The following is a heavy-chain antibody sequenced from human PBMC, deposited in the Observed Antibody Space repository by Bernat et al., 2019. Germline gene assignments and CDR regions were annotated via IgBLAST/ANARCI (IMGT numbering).Heavy chain of an antibody. D-gene: IGHD3-22*01. CDR2: FRGVDEST. CDR3: AKGGPLLRENDAFDI. Sequence: EVHLLESGGGLVQPGGSLRLSCAASGFTFSSYAMSWVRQAPGKGLEWVSTFRGVDESTFYADSVKGRFTISRDNSKNTMYLQMNSLRVKDTAVYYCAKGGPLLRENDAFDIWGQGTTVTVSS. CDR1: GFTFSSYA. J-gene: IGHJ3*02. V-gene: IGHV3-23*01.